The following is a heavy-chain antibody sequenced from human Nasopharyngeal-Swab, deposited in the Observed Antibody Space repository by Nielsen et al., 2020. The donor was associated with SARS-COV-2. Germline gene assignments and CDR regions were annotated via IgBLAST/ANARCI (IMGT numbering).Heavy chain of an antibody. J-gene: IGHJ2*01. CDR2: IYWDDYK. D-gene: IGHD3-16*02. Sequence: SGPTLVKPTQTLTLTCTFSGFSLSTSGVSVGWIRQPPGWALEWLAPIYWDDYKHYSPSLRTRLTITKETSKNHVVLTMTNVDPVDTATYYCAQGTNPHYDYIWGNYRRNWYFDVWGRGTLVTVSS. CDR3: AQGTNPHYDYIWGNYRRNWYFDV. V-gene: IGHV2-5*02. CDR1: GFSLSTSGVS.